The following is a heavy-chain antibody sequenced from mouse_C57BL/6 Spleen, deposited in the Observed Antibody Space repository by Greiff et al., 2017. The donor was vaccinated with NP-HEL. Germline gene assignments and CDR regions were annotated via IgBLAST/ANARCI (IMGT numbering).Heavy chain of an antibody. V-gene: IGHV5-4*03. J-gene: IGHJ3*01. CDR2: ISDGGSYT. D-gene: IGHD2-5*01. Sequence: EVKLVESGGGLVKPGGSLKLSCAASGFTFSSYAMSWVRQTPEKRLEWVATISDGGSYTYYPDNVKGRFTISRDNAKNNLYLQMSHLKSEDTAMYYCARGGSNYVETWFAYWGQGTLVTVSA. CDR3: ARGGSNYVETWFAY. CDR1: GFTFSSYA.